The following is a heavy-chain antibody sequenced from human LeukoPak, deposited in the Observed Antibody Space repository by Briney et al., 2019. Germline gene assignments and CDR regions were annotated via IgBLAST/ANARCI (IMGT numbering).Heavy chain of an antibody. Sequence: PSETLSLTCTVSGGSISSYYWSWIRQPPGKGLEWIGEINHSGSTNYNPSLKSRVTISVDTSKNHFSLKLSSVTAADTDVYYCARRESSRSWRKTSDYWGQGTLVTVSS. D-gene: IGHD6-13*01. V-gene: IGHV4-34*01. CDR3: ARRESSRSWRKTSDY. CDR1: GGSISSYY. CDR2: INHSGST. J-gene: IGHJ4*02.